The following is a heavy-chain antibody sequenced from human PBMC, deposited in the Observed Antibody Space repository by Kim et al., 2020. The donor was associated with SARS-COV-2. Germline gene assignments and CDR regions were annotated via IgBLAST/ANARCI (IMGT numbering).Heavy chain of an antibody. D-gene: IGHD3-10*02. V-gene: IGHV4-39*01. CDR3: AGLNHTMFFFDW. CDR1: GVPITNSSYF. J-gene: IGHJ5*01. Sequence: SETLSLTCTVSGVPITNSSYFWGWIRQPPGKGLEWIGTVFHSGTTYYNPSLKSRITLSVDTSSNQFSLMVPSVTAADTAVYYCAGLNHTMFFFDW. CDR2: VFHSGTT.